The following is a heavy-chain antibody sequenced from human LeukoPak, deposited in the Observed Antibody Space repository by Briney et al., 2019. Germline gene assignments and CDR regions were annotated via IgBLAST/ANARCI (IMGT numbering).Heavy chain of an antibody. Sequence: PGSSLRLSCGASGFTFSRYGMHWVRQAPGKGLEWVAVIWYDGSDQYFREAVKGRFTISRDNSKKTLYLQMNSLRAEDTAVYYCARAKGPGIAAAGEYFQHWGQGTLVTVSS. CDR2: IWYDGSDQ. J-gene: IGHJ1*01. CDR3: ARAKGPGIAAAGEYFQH. CDR1: GFTFSRYG. D-gene: IGHD6-13*01. V-gene: IGHV3-33*01.